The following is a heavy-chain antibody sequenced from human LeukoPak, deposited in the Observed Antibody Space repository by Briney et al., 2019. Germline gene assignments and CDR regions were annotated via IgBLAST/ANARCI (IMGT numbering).Heavy chain of an antibody. V-gene: IGHV4-59*08. J-gene: IGHJ4*02. Sequence: PSETLSLTCTVSGGSISSYYWSWIRQPPGKGLEWIGYICYSGNTNYNPSIKSRVTISVDTSKNQFSLKLSSVTAADTAVYYCASVDTAMVTFDYWGQGTLVTVSS. CDR1: GGSISSYY. CDR3: ASVDTAMVTFDY. D-gene: IGHD5-18*01. CDR2: ICYSGNT.